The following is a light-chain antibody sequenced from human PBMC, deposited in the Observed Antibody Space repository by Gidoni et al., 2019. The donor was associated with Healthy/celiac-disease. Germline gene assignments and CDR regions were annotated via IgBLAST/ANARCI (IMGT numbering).Light chain of an antibody. J-gene: IGLJ1*01. Sequence: QSALTQPASVSGSPGQSITISCTGTSSYVGGYNYVSWYQQHPGKAPKLMIYEVRNRPSGVSNRFSGSKSGNTASLTISGLQAEDEADYYCSSYTSSSTLYVFGTGTKVTVL. CDR2: EVR. V-gene: IGLV2-14*01. CDR3: SSYTSSSTLYV. CDR1: SSYVGGYNY.